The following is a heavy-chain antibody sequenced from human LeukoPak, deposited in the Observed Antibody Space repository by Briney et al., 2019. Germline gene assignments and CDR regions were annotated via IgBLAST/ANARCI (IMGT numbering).Heavy chain of an antibody. CDR2: ISRCGSTI. D-gene: IGHD4-17*01. J-gene: IGHJ4*02. CDR1: GFTFSSYE. CDR3: AKSTVTNYFDN. V-gene: IGHV3-48*03. Sequence: PGGSLSLSCAASGFTFSSYEMNWVRQAPGKGLEWISYISRCGSTINYADSVKGRFTISRDDAKYSLYLQMNSLRAEDTAVYYCAKSTVTNYFDNWGQGSLVTVSS.